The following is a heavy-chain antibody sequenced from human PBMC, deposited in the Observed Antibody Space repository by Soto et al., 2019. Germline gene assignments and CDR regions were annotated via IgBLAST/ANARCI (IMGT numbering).Heavy chain of an antibody. CDR3: AKTFLARYCSSSICYDPADYFDY. CDR2: INNGGDNI. D-gene: IGHD2-2*01. V-gene: IGHV3-23*01. CDR1: GFTFNNYA. Sequence: EVQLLESGGGSLQPGGSLRLSCAASGFTFNNYAMSWVRQAPGKGLEWVSSINNGGDNIYYADSVKGRFTISRDNSKSTLYLQMNSLRAEDTAVYYCAKTFLARYCSSSICYDPADYFDYWGQGTLVTVSS. J-gene: IGHJ4*02.